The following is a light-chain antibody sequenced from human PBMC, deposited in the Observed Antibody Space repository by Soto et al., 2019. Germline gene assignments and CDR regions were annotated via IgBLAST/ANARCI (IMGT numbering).Light chain of an antibody. CDR3: RQLSSYPLT. Sequence: EFVLTQSPGTLSLSPGERATLSCRASQTVRNNYLAWYQQKPGQAPRLLIYDASSRATGIPDRFSGGGSGTDFTLTISRLETEDFAVYDCRQLSSYPLTFGGGTKVDIK. CDR2: DAS. J-gene: IGKJ4*01. CDR1: QTVRNNY. V-gene: IGKV3-20*01.